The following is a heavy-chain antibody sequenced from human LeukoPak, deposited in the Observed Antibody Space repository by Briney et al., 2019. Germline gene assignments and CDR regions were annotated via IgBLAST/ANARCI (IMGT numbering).Heavy chain of an antibody. D-gene: IGHD1-26*01. CDR3: ARDRIVGANSWFDP. V-gene: IGHV3-21*01. Sequence: GGSLRPSCAASGFTFSSYSMNWVRQAPGKGLEWVSSISSSSSYIYYADSVKGRFTISRDNAKNSLYLQMNSLRAEDTAVYYCARDRIVGANSWFDPWGQGTLVTVSS. CDR2: ISSSSSYI. CDR1: GFTFSSYS. J-gene: IGHJ5*02.